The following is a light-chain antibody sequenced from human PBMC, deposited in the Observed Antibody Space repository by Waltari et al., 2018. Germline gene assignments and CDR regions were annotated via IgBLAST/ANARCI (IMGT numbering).Light chain of an antibody. CDR2: RNN. CDR1: TSNIGRNY. CDR3: ATWDDSLDIYV. V-gene: IGLV1-47*01. J-gene: IGLJ1*01. Sequence: LTQPPSASGTPGQTVVVSCSGGTSNIGRNYVCWYQQFPETAPKLLIYRNNVRPAGRPDRFPGSKSGTSATLAISGLRSDDEADYYCATWDDSLDIYVFGSATRVTVL.